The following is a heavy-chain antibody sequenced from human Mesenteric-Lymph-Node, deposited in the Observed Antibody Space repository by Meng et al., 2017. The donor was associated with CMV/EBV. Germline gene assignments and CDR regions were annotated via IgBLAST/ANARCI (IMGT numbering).Heavy chain of an antibody. V-gene: IGHV3-53*01. D-gene: IGHD2-15*01. CDR3: ARALGYINWFDP. Sequence: GESLKISCAASGFTVSSNYMSWVRQAPGKGLEWVSVIYSGGSTYYADSVKGRFTISRDNSKNTLYLQMNSLRAKDTAVYYCARALGYINWFDPWGQGTLVTVSS. CDR1: GFTVSSNY. J-gene: IGHJ5*02. CDR2: IYSGGST.